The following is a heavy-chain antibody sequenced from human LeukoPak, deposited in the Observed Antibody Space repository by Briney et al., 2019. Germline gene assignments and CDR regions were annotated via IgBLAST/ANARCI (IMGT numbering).Heavy chain of an antibody. D-gene: IGHD1-26*01. CDR3: AREYSERTGYFDY. Sequence: GGPWGLSCEPLGLTFRSYRLNWFPRPPGKGWEWVSIISRISNYIYYADSVKGRFTISRDNAKNSLYLQMNSLRAEDTAVYYCAREYSERTGYFDYWGQGTLVTVSS. J-gene: IGHJ4*02. V-gene: IGHV3-21*01. CDR2: ISRISNYI. CDR1: GLTFRSYR.